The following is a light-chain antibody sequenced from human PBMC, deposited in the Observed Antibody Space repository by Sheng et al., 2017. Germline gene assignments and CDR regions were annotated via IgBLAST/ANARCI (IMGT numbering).Light chain of an antibody. CDR2: NDN. CDR3: AAWDASLGAYV. CDR1: SSNIGNNY. Sequence: QSVLTQPPSVSAAPGQKVTISCSGSSSNIGNNYVSWYQQLPGTAPKLLIYNDNQRPSGVPDRFSGSKSGTSASLAISGLRSDDEADYYCAAWDASLGAYVFGTGTKVTVL. J-gene: IGLJ1*01. V-gene: IGLV1-47*02.